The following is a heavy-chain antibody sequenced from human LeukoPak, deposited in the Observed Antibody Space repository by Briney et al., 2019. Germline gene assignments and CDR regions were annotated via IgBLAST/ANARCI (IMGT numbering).Heavy chain of an antibody. CDR1: GGSFSGYY. J-gene: IGHJ5*02. D-gene: IGHD2-15*01. CDR2: INHSGST. V-gene: IGHV4-34*01. CDR3: ARGTDIVVVVAATFLWFDA. Sequence: SETLSLTCAVYGGSFSGYYWSWIRQPPGKGLEWVGEINHSGSTNYNPSLQCRVTISVRTSKNQFPLKLSSVTAAGAAVYYCARGTDIVVVVAATFLWFDAWGKGTLVTV.